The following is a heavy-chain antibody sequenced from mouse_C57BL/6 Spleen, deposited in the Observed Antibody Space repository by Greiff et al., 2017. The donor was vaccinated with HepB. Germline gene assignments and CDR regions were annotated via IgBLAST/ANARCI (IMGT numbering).Heavy chain of an antibody. CDR3: VRHKDYDYDAFAC. Sequence: EVQLVESGGGLVQPKGSLKLSCAASGFSFNTYAMNWVRQAPGKGLEWVARIRSKSNNYATYYADSVKDRFTISRDDSESMLYLQMNNLKTEDTAMYYCVRHKDYDYDAFACWGQGTLVTVSA. D-gene: IGHD2-4*01. CDR2: IRSKSNNYAT. J-gene: IGHJ3*01. CDR1: GFSFNTYA. V-gene: IGHV10-1*01.